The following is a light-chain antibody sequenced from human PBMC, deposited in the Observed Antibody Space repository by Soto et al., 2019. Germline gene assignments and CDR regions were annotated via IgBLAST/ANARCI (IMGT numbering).Light chain of an antibody. V-gene: IGKV1-5*03. CDR2: KAS. J-gene: IGKJ4*01. Sequence: DLQMTQSPSTLSASVGDRVTITCRASQSISSWLAWYQQKPGKAPKLLIYKASSLEGGVPSRSSGSGSGTDFTLTISSLQPDDFATYYCQQYHSYSLTFGGGTKVDIK. CDR3: QQYHSYSLT. CDR1: QSISSW.